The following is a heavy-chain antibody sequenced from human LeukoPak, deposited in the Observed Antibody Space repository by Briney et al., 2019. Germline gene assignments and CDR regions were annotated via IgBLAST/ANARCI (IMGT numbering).Heavy chain of an antibody. CDR3: ARDIDIVVVVAATDY. V-gene: IGHV1-18*01. J-gene: IGHJ4*02. CDR2: ISAYNGNT. D-gene: IGHD2-15*01. CDR1: GYTFTSYG. Sequence: ASVKVSCKAFGYTFTSYGISWVRQAPGQGLEWMGWISAYNGNTNYAQKLQGRVTMTTDTSTSTAYMELRSLRSGDTAVYYCARDIDIVVVVAATDYWGQGTLVTVSS.